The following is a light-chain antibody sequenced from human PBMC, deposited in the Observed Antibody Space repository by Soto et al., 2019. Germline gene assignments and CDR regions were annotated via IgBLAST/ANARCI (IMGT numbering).Light chain of an antibody. V-gene: IGKV1-5*03. CDR3: QHYNSYSEA. J-gene: IGKJ1*01. CDR1: QTISSW. CDR2: KAS. Sequence: DIQMTQSPTTLFGSVGHRVTITSRASQTISSWLAWYKQKPGKAPKVLSYKASTLKSGVPSRFRGSGSGTEFTLTISSLQPDDFETYYCQHYNSYSEAFGQGTKVDIK.